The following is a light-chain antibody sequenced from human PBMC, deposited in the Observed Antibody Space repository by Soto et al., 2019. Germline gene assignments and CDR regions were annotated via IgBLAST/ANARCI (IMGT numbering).Light chain of an antibody. CDR3: QQSYSTLWT. Sequence: DIQMTQSPSSLSASVGDRVTITCRANQSISSYLNWYQQKPGKAPKLLIYAASSLPSGVPSRFSGSGSATDFTLTISSLQPEDFATYYCQQSYSTLWTFGQGTKVEIK. V-gene: IGKV1-39*01. CDR2: AAS. J-gene: IGKJ1*01. CDR1: QSISSY.